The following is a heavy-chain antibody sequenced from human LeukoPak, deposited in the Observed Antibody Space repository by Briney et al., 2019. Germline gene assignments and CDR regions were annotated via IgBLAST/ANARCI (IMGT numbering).Heavy chain of an antibody. CDR3: ARGVARSSKFHFSYYFDY. V-gene: IGHV4-39*07. CDR2: IYHSGST. J-gene: IGHJ4*02. CDR1: GGSISSSSYY. Sequence: SETLSLTCTVSGGSISSSSYYWGWIRQPPGKGLEWIGSIYHSGSTYYNPSLKSRVTISVDTSKNQFSLKLSSVTAADTAVYYCARGVARSSKFHFSYYFDYWGQGTPVTVSS. D-gene: IGHD6-6*01.